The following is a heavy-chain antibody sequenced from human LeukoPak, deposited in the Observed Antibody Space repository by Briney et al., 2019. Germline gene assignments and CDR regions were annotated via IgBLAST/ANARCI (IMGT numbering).Heavy chain of an antibody. V-gene: IGHV4-34*01. CDR2: INHSGST. J-gene: IGHJ5*02. Sequence: SETLSLTCAVYGGSFSGYYWSWIRQPPGKGLEWIGEINHSGSTNYNPSLKSRVTISVDTSKNQFSLKLSSVTAADTAVYYCARETINYSSSWGNWFDPWGQGTLVTVSS. CDR1: GGSFSGYY. D-gene: IGHD6-13*01. CDR3: ARETINYSSSWGNWFDP.